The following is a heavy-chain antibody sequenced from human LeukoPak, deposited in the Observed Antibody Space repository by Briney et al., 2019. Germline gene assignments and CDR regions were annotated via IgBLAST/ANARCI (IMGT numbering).Heavy chain of an antibody. D-gene: IGHD3-22*01. J-gene: IGHJ5*02. CDR3: ARGGDYYDSSGYYP. CDR2: ISAYNGNT. V-gene: IGHV1-18*01. CDR1: GYTFTSYG. Sequence: ASVKVFCKASGYTFTSYGNSWVRQAPGQGLEWMGWISAYNGNTNYAQKLQGRVTMTTDTSTSTAYMELRSLRSDDTAVYYCARGGDYYDSSGYYPWGQGTLVTVSS.